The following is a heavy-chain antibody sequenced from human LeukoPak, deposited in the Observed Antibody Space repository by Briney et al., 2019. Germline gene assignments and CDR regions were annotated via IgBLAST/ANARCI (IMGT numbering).Heavy chain of an antibody. CDR3: ARESGYSYGLAGFFDY. J-gene: IGHJ4*02. Sequence: GGSLRLSCAASGFTVSSNYMSWVRQAPGKGLEWVSVIYGDGRIHYADSVKGRFTISRDDSKNTLYLQMNSMRAEDTAVYYCARESGYSYGLAGFFDYWGQGTLVTVSS. CDR2: IYGDGRI. CDR1: GFTVSSNY. V-gene: IGHV3-53*01. D-gene: IGHD5-18*01.